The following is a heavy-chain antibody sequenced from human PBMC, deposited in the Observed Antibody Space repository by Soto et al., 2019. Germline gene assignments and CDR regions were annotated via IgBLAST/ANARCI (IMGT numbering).Heavy chain of an antibody. Sequence: QAQLEQSGGEVKKPGSSVKVSCKASRVAFSKFIVTWVRQAPGLGLEWVGRTIPIFGTANYAQKFQGRVTITADESTRTSYREVNNQRSEDTAVYYCAKVRYSSPMGYYYGMDVWGQGTTVTVSS. CDR3: AKVRYSSPMGYYYGMDV. D-gene: IGHD6-19*01. CDR2: TIPIFGTA. V-gene: IGHV1-69*01. J-gene: IGHJ6*02. CDR1: RVAFSKFI.